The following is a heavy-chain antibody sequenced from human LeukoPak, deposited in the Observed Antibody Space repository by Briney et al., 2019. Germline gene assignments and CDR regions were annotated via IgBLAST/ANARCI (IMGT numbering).Heavy chain of an antibody. CDR3: ASGEYSSGWYWTDY. D-gene: IGHD6-19*01. J-gene: IGHJ4*02. CDR2: ISAYNGNT. V-gene: IGHV1-18*01. CDR1: GYTFTSYG. Sequence: ASVKVSCKASGYTFTSYGISWVRQAPGQGLEWMGWISAYNGNTNYAQKLQGRVTMTTDTSTSTAYMELSSLRSEDTAVYYCASGEYSSGWYWTDYWGQGTLVTVSS.